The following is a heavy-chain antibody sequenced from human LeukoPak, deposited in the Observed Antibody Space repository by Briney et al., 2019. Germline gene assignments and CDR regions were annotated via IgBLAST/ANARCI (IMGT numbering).Heavy chain of an antibody. D-gene: IGHD2-2*01. Sequence: PGGSLRLSCAASGFTFNSYGMHWVRQAPGKVLEWVAFIRYDGSNKYYADSVKGRFTISRDNSKNTLSLQMNSLRSEDTAVYYCAKDPRKVRVSVVPAARYMDVWGKGTTVTISS. CDR1: GFTFNSYG. CDR3: AKDPRKVRVSVVPAARYMDV. CDR2: IRYDGSNK. J-gene: IGHJ6*03. V-gene: IGHV3-30*02.